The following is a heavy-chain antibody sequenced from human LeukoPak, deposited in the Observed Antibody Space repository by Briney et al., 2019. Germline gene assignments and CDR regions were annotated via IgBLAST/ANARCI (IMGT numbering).Heavy chain of an antibody. V-gene: IGHV1-69*05. CDR3: ASGFGWDYGGNPNWFDP. D-gene: IGHD4-23*01. Sequence: ASVKVSCKASGGTFSSYAISWVRQAPGQGLEWMGGIIPIFGTANYAQKFQGRVTITTDESTSTAYMALSSLRSEDTAVYYCASGFGWDYGGNPNWFDPWGQGTLVTVSS. CDR2: IIPIFGTA. J-gene: IGHJ5*02. CDR1: GGTFSSYA.